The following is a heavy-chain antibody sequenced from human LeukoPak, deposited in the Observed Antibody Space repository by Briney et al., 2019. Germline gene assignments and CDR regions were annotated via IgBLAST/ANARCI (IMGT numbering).Heavy chain of an antibody. D-gene: IGHD5-18*01. CDR3: AREPSNGDTAMD. CDR2: VYHNGNT. CDR1: GDSLSSGSYY. Sequence: SQTLSLTCTVSGDSLSSGSYYWTWIRQPPGKDLEWIGYVYHNGNTNYNPSLKSRVTMSVDRSKNQFSLKLSSVTAADTAVYYCAREPSNGDTAMDWGQGTLVTVSS. V-gene: IGHV4-30-2*01. J-gene: IGHJ4*02.